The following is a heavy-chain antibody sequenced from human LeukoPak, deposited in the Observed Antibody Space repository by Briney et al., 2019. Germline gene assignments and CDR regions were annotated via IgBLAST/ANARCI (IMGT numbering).Heavy chain of an antibody. J-gene: IGHJ6*02. CDR1: GFTFSSYW. V-gene: IGHV3-7*01. CDR2: IKPDGSEK. CDR3: ARGGSLDV. Sequence: GGSLRLSCAASGFTFSSYWMSWVRQAPGKGLEWVANIKPDGSEKYYVDSVKGPFTISRDSARNLLCLQMNSLRAEDTAVYFCARGGSLDVWGQGTTVTVSS.